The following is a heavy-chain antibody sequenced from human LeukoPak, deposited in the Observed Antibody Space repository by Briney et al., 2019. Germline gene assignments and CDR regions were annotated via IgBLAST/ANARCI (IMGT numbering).Heavy chain of an antibody. Sequence: PGGSLRLSCAASGFTFSSYAMSWVRQAPGKGLEWVSAISGSGGSTYYADSVKGRFTISRDNSKNSLYLEMHSLRPEDTAVYYCARHIDWSFDYWGQGTLVTVSS. CDR1: GFTFSSYA. CDR2: ISGSGGST. J-gene: IGHJ4*02. CDR3: ARHIDWSFDY. V-gene: IGHV3-23*01. D-gene: IGHD1-1*01.